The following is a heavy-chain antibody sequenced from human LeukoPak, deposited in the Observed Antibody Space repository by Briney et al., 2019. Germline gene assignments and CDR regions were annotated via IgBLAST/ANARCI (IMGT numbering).Heavy chain of an antibody. CDR1: GGTFTSYA. CDR2: IIPIFGTA. CDR3: ARDLVVPAAMGTHDAFDI. V-gene: IGHV1-69*01. Sequence: SLKLSSKASGGTFTSYAISWVRQGPGQGLGWMGGIIPIFGTANYAQKFQGRVTITADESTSTAYMELSSLRSEDTAVYYCARDLVVPAAMGTHDAFDIWGQGKMVTVSS. D-gene: IGHD2-2*01. J-gene: IGHJ3*02.